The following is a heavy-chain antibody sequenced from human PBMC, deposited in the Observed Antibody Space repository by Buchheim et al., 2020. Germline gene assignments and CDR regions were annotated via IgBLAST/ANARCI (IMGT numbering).Heavy chain of an antibody. CDR3: ANNGDGYNYYFDY. Sequence: EVQLLESGGGLVQPGGYLRLSCAASGFTFSKYAIRWARQAPGKGLEWVATISGSGGSTYYADSVKGRFTISRDNSKNKLYLQMNSMRAEDTAVYYCANNGDGYNYYFDYWGQGTL. CDR2: ISGSGGST. CDR1: GFTFSKYA. D-gene: IGHD5-24*01. V-gene: IGHV3-23*01. J-gene: IGHJ4*02.